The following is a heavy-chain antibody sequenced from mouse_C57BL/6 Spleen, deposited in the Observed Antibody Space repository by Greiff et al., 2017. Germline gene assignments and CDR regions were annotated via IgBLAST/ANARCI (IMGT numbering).Heavy chain of an antibody. CDR1: GYTFTSYW. V-gene: IGHV1-50*01. D-gene: IGHD1-3*01. CDR2: IDPSDSYT. CDR3: ANQGGNSGY. J-gene: IGHJ2*01. Sequence: VQLQQSGAELVKPGASVKLSCKASGYTFTSYWMQWVNQRPGQGLEWIGEIDPSDSYTNYNQKFKGKATLTVDTSSSTAYMQLSSLTSEDSAVYYCANQGGNSGYWGQGTTLTVSS.